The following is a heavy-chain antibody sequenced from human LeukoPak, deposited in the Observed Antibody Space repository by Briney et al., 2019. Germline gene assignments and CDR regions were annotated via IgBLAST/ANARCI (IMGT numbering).Heavy chain of an antibody. CDR3: ARPTAAGSRNYYYYYMDV. V-gene: IGHV1-69*13. Sequence: ASVKVSCKASGGTFSSYAISWVRQAPGQGLEWMGGIIPIFGTANYAQKFQGRVTITADESTSTAYMELSSLRSEDTAVYYCARPTAAGSRNYYYYYMDVWGKGTTVTVSS. CDR2: IIPIFGTA. J-gene: IGHJ6*03. D-gene: IGHD6-13*01. CDR1: GGTFSSYA.